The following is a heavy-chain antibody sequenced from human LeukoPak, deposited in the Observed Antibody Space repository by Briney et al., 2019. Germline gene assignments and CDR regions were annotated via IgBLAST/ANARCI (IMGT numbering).Heavy chain of an antibody. CDR2: ISSSSSTI. J-gene: IGHJ4*02. V-gene: IGHV3-48*02. CDR3: ARGPPVVTRLYYFDY. D-gene: IGHD4-23*01. CDR1: GLTFSTYS. Sequence: GGSLRLSCAASGLTFSTYSMNWVRQAPGKGLEWLSYISSSSSTIYYADSVKGRFTISRDNAKKSLYLQMNSLRDEESAVYYCARGPPVVTRLYYFDYWGQGTLVTVSS.